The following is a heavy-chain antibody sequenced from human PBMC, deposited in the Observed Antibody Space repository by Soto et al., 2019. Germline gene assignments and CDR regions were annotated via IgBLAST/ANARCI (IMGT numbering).Heavy chain of an antibody. V-gene: IGHV5-51*03. D-gene: IGHD6-13*01. CDR3: ARRRAGNPDDWFDP. Sequence: EVQLVQSGAEVKKPGESLKISCKGSGYSFSNYWIVWVRQMPGKGLEWMGIIYPGDSETKCSPSFQGQVTISADKSINTAYLQWISLKASDTAMYYCARRRAGNPDDWFDPWGQGTLVTVSS. CDR2: IYPGDSET. J-gene: IGHJ5*02. CDR1: GYSFSNYW.